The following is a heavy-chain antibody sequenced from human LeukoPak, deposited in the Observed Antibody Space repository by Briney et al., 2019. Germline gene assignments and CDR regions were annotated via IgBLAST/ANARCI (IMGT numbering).Heavy chain of an antibody. D-gene: IGHD3-22*01. V-gene: IGHV1-46*01. CDR1: GYTFTSYY. Sequence: ASVKGSCKASGYTFTSYYMHWVRQGPGQGLEWMGIINPSGGSTSYAQKFQGRVTMTRDTSTSTVYMELSSLRSEDTAVYYCARDRYYYDSSGYIRGISFDYWGQGTLVTVSS. CDR2: INPSGGST. CDR3: ARDRYYYDSSGYIRGISFDY. J-gene: IGHJ4*02.